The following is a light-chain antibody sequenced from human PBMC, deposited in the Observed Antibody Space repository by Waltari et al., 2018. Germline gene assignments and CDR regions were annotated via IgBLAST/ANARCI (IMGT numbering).Light chain of an antibody. J-gene: IGKJ2*03. CDR2: KAS. Sequence: DIQMTQSPSTLSASVGDRVTITCRASQSISSWLAWYQQKPGKAPKLLIYKASSLESGVPSWFSGSGSGTEFTLTISSLQPDDFATYYCQQYNSYPYMYSFGQGTKLEIK. V-gene: IGKV1-5*03. CDR1: QSISSW. CDR3: QQYNSYPYMYS.